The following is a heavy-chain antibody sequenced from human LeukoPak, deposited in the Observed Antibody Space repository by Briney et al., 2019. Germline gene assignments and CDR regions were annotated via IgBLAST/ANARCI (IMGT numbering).Heavy chain of an antibody. D-gene: IGHD1-26*01. J-gene: IGHJ4*02. CDR1: GFTFSSYA. Sequence: GGSLRLSCAASGFTFSSYAMNWVRQAPGRGLEWVSAISTRGGTTYYADSVKGQFTISRDDSKNTLYLQMNSLRVEDTAVYYCAKDRWVGATISHYFDYWGQGTLVTVSS. V-gene: IGHV3-23*01. CDR3: AKDRWVGATISHYFDY. CDR2: ISTRGGTT.